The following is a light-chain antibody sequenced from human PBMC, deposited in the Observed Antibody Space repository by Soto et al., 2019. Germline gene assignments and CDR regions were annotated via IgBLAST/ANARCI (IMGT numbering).Light chain of an antibody. J-gene: IGKJ1*01. CDR3: QQYNSFPWT. CDR2: KVS. V-gene: IGKV1-5*03. CDR1: QSISSW. Sequence: DIQMTQSPSTLSASVGDRVTITCRASQSISSWLAWYQQKAGKAPRVLIYKVSSLQSGLPSRFSGSGSGTEFNLTISSLQPDDFATYYCQQYNSFPWTFGQGTKVEIK.